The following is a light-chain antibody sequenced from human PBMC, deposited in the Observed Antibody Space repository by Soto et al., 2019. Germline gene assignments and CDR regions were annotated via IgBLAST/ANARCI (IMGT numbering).Light chain of an antibody. CDR1: QTITTNY. Sequence: EIVLTQSPGTLSLSPGDRATLSCRASQTITTNYLAWYQQKPGQAPRLLIYGASSRATGIPDRFSGSGSGTDFTLTISRLEPEDFAVYYCQHYVSSPPWTFAQGTKVEI. CDR3: QHYVSSPPWT. V-gene: IGKV3-20*01. CDR2: GAS. J-gene: IGKJ1*01.